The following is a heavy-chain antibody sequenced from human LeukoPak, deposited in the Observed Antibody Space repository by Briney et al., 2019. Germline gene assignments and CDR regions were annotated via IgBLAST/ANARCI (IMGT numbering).Heavy chain of an antibody. CDR1: GFTFSSYW. CDR2: INSDGSST. Sequence: GGSLRLSCAASGFTFSSYWMHWVRQAPGKGLVWVSRINSDGSSTSYADSVKGRFTISRDNAKNTLYLQMNSLRAEDTAVYYCASEGYCSGGSCHPHNFDYWGQGTLVTVSS. V-gene: IGHV3-74*01. CDR3: ASEGYCSGGSCHPHNFDY. D-gene: IGHD2-15*01. J-gene: IGHJ4*02.